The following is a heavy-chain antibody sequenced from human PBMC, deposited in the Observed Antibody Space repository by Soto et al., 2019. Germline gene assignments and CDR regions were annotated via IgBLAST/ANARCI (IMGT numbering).Heavy chain of an antibody. CDR2: IHHTGST. D-gene: IGHD3-22*01. J-gene: IGHJ4*02. V-gene: IGHV4-61*01. Sequence: LSLTCTVSGDSVSGASYYWSWIRQPPGKGLEWIGYIHHTGSTTYSPSLKSRVTMSVDTSKKQFSLELNSVTAADTAIYYCARGVGNSRGTFFDYWGQGALVTVSS. CDR3: ARGVGNSRGTFFDY. CDR1: GDSVSGASYY.